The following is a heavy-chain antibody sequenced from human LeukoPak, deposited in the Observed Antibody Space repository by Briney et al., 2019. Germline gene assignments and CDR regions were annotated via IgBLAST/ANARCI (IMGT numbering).Heavy chain of an antibody. Sequence: PGGTLRLSCSASGFTFSSYAMHWVPQAPGKGLEYVSAISSNGGSTYYADSVKGRFTISRDNSKNTLYLQMSSLRAEDTAVYYCVKPKYSSSWATPFDPWGQGTLVTVSS. D-gene: IGHD6-13*01. J-gene: IGHJ5*02. V-gene: IGHV3-64D*06. CDR2: ISSNGGST. CDR3: VKPKYSSSWATPFDP. CDR1: GFTFSSYA.